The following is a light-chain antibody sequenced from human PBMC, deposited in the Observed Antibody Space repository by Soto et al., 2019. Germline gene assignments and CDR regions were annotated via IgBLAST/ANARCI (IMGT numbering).Light chain of an antibody. Sequence: QSVLTRPASVSGSPGQSITISCTGTGSDVGGYNYVSWYQQHPGKAPKLMIYDVSNRPSGVSNRFSGSKSDNTASLTISGLQAEDEADYYCSSYLSSSSYVFGTGTKVTVL. CDR1: GSDVGGYNY. J-gene: IGLJ1*01. CDR3: SSYLSSSSYV. V-gene: IGLV2-14*01. CDR2: DVS.